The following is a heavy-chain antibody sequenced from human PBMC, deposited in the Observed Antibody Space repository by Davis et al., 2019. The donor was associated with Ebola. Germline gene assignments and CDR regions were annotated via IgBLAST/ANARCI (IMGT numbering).Heavy chain of an antibody. V-gene: IGHV3-73*01. J-gene: IGHJ4*02. D-gene: IGHD6-6*01. CDR2: IRSKANSYAT. CDR3: ETSSSSGGDY. Sequence: GESLKISCAASGFTFSGSAMHWVRQASGKRLEWVGRIRSKANSYATAYAASVKGRFTISRDDSKNTAYLQMNSLKTEDTAVYYCETSSSSGGDYWGQGTLVTVSS. CDR1: GFTFSGSA.